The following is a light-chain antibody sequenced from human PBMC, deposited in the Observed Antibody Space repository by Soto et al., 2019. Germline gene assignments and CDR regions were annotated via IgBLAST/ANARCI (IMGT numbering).Light chain of an antibody. Sequence: QMTQSPSSVSASVGDRVTITCRASQGISSWLAWYQQKPGKAPKLLISSISILQSGVPSRFSGSGSGTEFTLTIRSVQPEDFATYYCQQANTFPYTFGQGTKLDI. CDR1: QGISSW. V-gene: IGKV1-12*01. CDR3: QQANTFPYT. CDR2: SIS. J-gene: IGKJ2*01.